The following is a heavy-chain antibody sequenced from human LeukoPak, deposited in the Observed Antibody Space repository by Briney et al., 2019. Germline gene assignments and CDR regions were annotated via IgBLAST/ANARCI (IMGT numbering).Heavy chain of an antibody. CDR2: ISGSGGST. V-gene: IGHV3-23*01. D-gene: IGHD3-22*01. J-gene: IGHJ4*02. Sequence: GGSLRLSCAASGFTFSSYEMNWVRQAPGKGLEWVSAISGSGGSTYYADSVKGRFTISRDNSKNTLYLQMNSLRAEDTAVYYCAKSDSSGYYPYWGQGTLVTVSS. CDR1: GFTFSSYE. CDR3: AKSDSSGYYPY.